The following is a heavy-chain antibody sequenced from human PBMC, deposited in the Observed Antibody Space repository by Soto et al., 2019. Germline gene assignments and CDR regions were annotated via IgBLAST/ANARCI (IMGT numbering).Heavy chain of an antibody. J-gene: IGHJ4*02. V-gene: IGHV4-34*01. CDR1: GGSFSGYY. CDR3: ARWENDYVWGSYRSLDY. CDR2: INHSGST. Sequence: PSETLSLTCAVYGGSFSGYYWSWIRQPPGKGLEWTGEINHSGSTNYNPSLKSRVTISVDTSKNQFSLKLSSVTAADTAVYYCARWENDYVWGSYRSLDYWGQGTLVTVSS. D-gene: IGHD3-16*02.